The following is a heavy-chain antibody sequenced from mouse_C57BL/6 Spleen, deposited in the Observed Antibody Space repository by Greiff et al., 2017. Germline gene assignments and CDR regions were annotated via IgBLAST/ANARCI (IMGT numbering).Heavy chain of an antibody. CDR3: ARDYGNYVGYFDV. Sequence: QVQLQQPGAELVRPGSSVKLSCKASGYTFTSYWMHWVKQRPIQGLEWIGNIDPSDSETHYNQKFKDKATLTVDKSSSTAYMQLSSLTSEDSAVYYWARDYGNYVGYFDVWGTGTTVTVSS. CDR2: IDPSDSET. CDR1: GYTFTSYW. J-gene: IGHJ1*03. V-gene: IGHV1-52*01. D-gene: IGHD2-1*01.